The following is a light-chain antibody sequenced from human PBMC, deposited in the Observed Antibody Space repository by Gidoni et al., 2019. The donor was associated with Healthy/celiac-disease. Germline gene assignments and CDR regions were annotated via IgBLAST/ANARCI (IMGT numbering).Light chain of an antibody. CDR1: QSLLHSNGYNY. Sequence: DIVMTQSPLSLPVTPGEPASISCRSSQSLLHSNGYNYLDWYLQKPGQSPQLLIYLGSNRDSGVPDRFSGSGSGTDFTLKISRVEAEDVGVYYCMQAIQTPPTFGQGTKVEIK. V-gene: IGKV2-28*01. J-gene: IGKJ1*01. CDR3: MQAIQTPPT. CDR2: LGS.